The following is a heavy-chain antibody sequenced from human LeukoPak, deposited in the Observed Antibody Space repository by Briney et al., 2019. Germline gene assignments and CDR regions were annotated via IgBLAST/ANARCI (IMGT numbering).Heavy chain of an antibody. CDR3: ARDFHYYDTSGYRY. CDR1: GFTFSSYW. D-gene: IGHD3-22*01. V-gene: IGHV3-74*01. Sequence: PGGSLRLSCAASGFTFSSYWMHWVRQAPGKGLVWVSRINTDGSSTSYADSVKGRFAISRDNAKNTLYLQMNSLRAEDTAVYYCARDFHYYDTSGYRYWGQGTLVTVSS. J-gene: IGHJ4*02. CDR2: INTDGSST.